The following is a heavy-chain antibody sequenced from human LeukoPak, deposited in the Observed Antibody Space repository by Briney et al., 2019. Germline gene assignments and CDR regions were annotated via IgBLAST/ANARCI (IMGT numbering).Heavy chain of an antibody. CDR2: IIPIFGTA. CDR3: AYSTLGYCSGGSCPFPNS. Sequence: GASVKVSCKASRGTFSSYAISWVRQAPGQGLEWMGGIIPIFGTANYAQKFQGRVTITTDESTSTAYMELSSLRSEDTAVYYCAYSTLGYCSGGSCPFPNSWGQGTMVTVSA. CDR1: RGTFSSYA. J-gene: IGHJ3*01. D-gene: IGHD2-15*01. V-gene: IGHV1-69*05.